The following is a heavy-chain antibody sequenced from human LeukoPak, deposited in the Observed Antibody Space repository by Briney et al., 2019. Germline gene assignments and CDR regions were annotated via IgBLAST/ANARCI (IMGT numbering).Heavy chain of an antibody. Sequence: GESLKISFKGSGYGFTTYWIGWVRQMPGKGREWLGIIYPGDSDTRYSPSFQGQVTFSADKSITTAYLQWSSLKASGTAMYYCARLVAVAGLSWYFDYWGQGALVTVSS. V-gene: IGHV5-51*01. J-gene: IGHJ4*02. CDR1: GYGFTTYW. D-gene: IGHD6-19*01. CDR2: IYPGDSDT. CDR3: ARLVAVAGLSWYFDY.